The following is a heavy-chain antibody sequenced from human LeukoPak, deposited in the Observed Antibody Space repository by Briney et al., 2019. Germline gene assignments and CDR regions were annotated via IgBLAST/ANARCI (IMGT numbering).Heavy chain of an antibody. J-gene: IGHJ5*02. CDR2: INHSGST. CDR1: GGSFSGYY. V-gene: IGHV4-34*01. CDR3: ARAGSNGVDP. Sequence: PSETLSLTCAVYGGSFSGYYWSWIRQPPGKGLEWIGEINHSGSTNYNPSLKSRVTISVDTSKNQFSLKLSSVTAADTAVYYCARAGSNGVDPWGQGTLVTVSS.